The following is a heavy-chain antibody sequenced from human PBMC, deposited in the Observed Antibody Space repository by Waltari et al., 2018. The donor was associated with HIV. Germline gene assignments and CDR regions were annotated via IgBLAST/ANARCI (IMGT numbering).Heavy chain of an antibody. CDR3: ASDLWPEDF. V-gene: IGHV3-7*01. CDR1: GFTFTSYY. D-gene: IGHD2-21*01. Sequence: EVQLVESGGGLVQPGGSLRLSCVASGFTFTSYYMSWVRQAPGEGLEWVANINQDGTKKFYVDSVKGRFTISRDNAKNSVYLQINSRRAEDSAIYYCASDLWPEDFWGQGTLVTVSS. J-gene: IGHJ4*02. CDR2: INQDGTKK.